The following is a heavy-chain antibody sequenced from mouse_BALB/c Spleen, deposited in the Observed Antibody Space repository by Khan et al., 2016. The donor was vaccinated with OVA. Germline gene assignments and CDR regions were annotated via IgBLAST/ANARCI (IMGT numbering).Heavy chain of an antibody. J-gene: IGHJ2*01. D-gene: IGHD1-2*01. V-gene: IGHV3-2*02. CDR3: ARTARIKY. CDR2: ISYSGST. Sequence: EVQLQESGPGLVKPSQSLSLTCTVTGYSITSGYGWNWIRQFPGNKLEWMGYISYSGSTNYNPSLKSRLSITRDTSKNQFFLQLNSVTTENTATYYCARTARIKYWGQGTTLTVSS. CDR1: GYSITSGYG.